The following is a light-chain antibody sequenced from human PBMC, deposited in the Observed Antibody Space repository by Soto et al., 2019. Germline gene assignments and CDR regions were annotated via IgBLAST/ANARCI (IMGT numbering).Light chain of an antibody. CDR1: SGHSRYA. Sequence: QLVLTQSPSASASLGASVNLTCTLSSGHSRYAIAWHQQQPEKGPRYLMKLNSDGSHSKGDGIPDRFSGSSSGAERYLTISSLQSEDEADYYCQTWGTGNWVFGGGTKLTVL. CDR3: QTWGTGNWV. J-gene: IGLJ3*02. CDR2: LNSDGSH. V-gene: IGLV4-69*01.